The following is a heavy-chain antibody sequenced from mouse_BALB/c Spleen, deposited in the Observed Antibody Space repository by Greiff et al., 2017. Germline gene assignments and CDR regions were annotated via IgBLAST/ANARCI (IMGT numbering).Heavy chain of an antibody. D-gene: IGHD3-3*01. J-gene: IGHJ2*01. CDR1: GFSLTSYG. CDR3: ARVARTSLDY. V-gene: IGHV2-2*02. Sequence: QVQLQQSGPGLVQPSQSLSITCTVSGFSLTSYGVHWVRQSPGKGLEWLGVIWSGGSTDYNAAFISRLSISKDDSKSQVFFKMNSLQANDTAIYYCARVARTSLDYWGQGTTLTVSS. CDR2: IWSGGST.